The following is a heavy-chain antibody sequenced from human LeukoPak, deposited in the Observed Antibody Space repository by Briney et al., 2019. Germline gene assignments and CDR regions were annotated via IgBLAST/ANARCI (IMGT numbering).Heavy chain of an antibody. D-gene: IGHD5-24*01. V-gene: IGHV4-59*01. CDR3: AIVHPDGYSAY. CDR1: GGSIISYY. Sequence: PSETLSLTCTVSGGSIISYYWSWIRQPPGRGLEWIGYIHYSGSTKYNPSLKSRVTISVDTSNNHFSLKLSSVTAADTAVYFCAIVHPDGYSAYWGQGILVTVSS. J-gene: IGHJ4*02. CDR2: IHYSGST.